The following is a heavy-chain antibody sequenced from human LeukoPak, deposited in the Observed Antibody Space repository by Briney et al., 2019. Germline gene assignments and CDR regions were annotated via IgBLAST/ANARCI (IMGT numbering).Heavy chain of an antibody. CDR1: GFTFGDYA. CDR3: TTILNWNVRFDY. Sequence: PGGSLRLSCTASGFTFGDYAMSWFRQAPGKGLEWVGRIKSKTDGGTTDYAAPVKGRFTISRDDSKNTLYLQMNSLKTEDTAVYYCTTILNWNVRFDYWGQGTLVTVSS. D-gene: IGHD1-1*01. V-gene: IGHV3-15*01. CDR2: IKSKTDGGTT. J-gene: IGHJ4*02.